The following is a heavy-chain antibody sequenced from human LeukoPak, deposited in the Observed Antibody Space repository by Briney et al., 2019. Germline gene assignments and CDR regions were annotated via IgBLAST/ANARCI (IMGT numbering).Heavy chain of an antibody. CDR2: VYYDGST. D-gene: IGHD2-21*01. CDR1: GDSIRSTSYY. V-gene: IGHV4-39*01. CDR3: ARPSYYGGSAR. Sequence: SETLSLTCTVSGDSIRSTSYYWAWIRQPPGKGLEWIVSVYYDGSTYFNPSLKSRVTISVDTSKNQFTLKMRSVTAADTAVYYCARPSYYGGSARWGRGSLVTVSS. J-gene: IGHJ4*02.